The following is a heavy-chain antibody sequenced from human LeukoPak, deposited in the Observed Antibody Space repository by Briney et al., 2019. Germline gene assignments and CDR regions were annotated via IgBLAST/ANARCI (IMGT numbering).Heavy chain of an antibody. V-gene: IGHV4-34*01. CDR2: INHSGST. CDR3: ARGRVVEGIAVAGTESDY. J-gene: IGHJ4*02. D-gene: IGHD6-19*01. Sequence: SETLSLTCAVYGVSFSGYYWSWIRQPPGKGLEWIGEINHSGSTNYNPSLKSRVTISVDTSKNQFSLKLSSVTAADTAVYYCARGRVVEGIAVAGTESDYWGQGTLVTVSS. CDR1: GVSFSGYY.